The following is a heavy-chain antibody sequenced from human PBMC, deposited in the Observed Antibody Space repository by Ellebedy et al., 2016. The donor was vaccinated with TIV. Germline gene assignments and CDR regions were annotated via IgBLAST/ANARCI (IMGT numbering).Heavy chain of an antibody. J-gene: IGHJ4*02. CDR2: INHSGST. CDR1: GGSFSGYY. D-gene: IGHD4-17*01. V-gene: IGHV4-34*01. Sequence: SETLSLXCAVYGGSFSGYYWSWIRQPPGKGLEWIGEINHSGSTNYNPSLKSRVTISVDTSKNQFSLKLSSVTAADTAVYYCARGGYYGADYWGQGTLVTVSS. CDR3: ARGGYYGADY.